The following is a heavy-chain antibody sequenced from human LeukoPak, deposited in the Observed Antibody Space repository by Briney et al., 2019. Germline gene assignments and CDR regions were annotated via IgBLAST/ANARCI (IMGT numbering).Heavy chain of an antibody. CDR3: ARHGGSYYDFWSGHIPDPFDI. V-gene: IGHV4-61*02. Sequence: SQTLSLTCTVSGGSISSGSYYWSWIRQPAGKGLEWIGRIYTSGSTNYNPSLKSRVTISVDTSKNQFSLKLSSVTAADTAVYYCARHGGSYYDFWSGHIPDPFDIWGQGTMVTVSS. CDR1: GGSISSGSYY. J-gene: IGHJ3*02. CDR2: IYTSGST. D-gene: IGHD3-3*01.